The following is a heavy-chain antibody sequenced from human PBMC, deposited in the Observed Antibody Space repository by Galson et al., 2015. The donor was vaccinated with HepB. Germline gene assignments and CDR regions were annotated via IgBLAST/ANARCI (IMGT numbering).Heavy chain of an antibody. CDR3: AHTVTKFYFDS. V-gene: IGHV3-23*01. CDR2: IIGSGAGT. D-gene: IGHD4-11*01. J-gene: IGHJ4*02. Sequence: SLRLSCAGSGFTFSSYDMNWVRQAPGKGLEWVSTIIGSGAGTFYVDSVKGRFTISRDNSKNTLYLQMNSLSAEDTAVYYCAHTVTKFYFDSWGQGTLVTVSS. CDR1: GFTFSSYD.